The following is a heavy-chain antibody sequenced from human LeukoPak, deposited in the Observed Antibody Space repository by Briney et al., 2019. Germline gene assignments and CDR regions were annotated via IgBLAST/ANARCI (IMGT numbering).Heavy chain of an antibody. Sequence: ASVKVSCKVSGYTLTELSMHWVRQAPGKGLEWMGGFDPEDGETIYAQKFQARVTMTEDTSTDTAYMELSSLRSEDTAVYYCATGWRHQDDDAFDIWGQGTMVTVSS. J-gene: IGHJ3*02. CDR1: GYTLTELS. CDR2: FDPEDGET. D-gene: IGHD2-15*01. V-gene: IGHV1-24*01. CDR3: ATGWRHQDDDAFDI.